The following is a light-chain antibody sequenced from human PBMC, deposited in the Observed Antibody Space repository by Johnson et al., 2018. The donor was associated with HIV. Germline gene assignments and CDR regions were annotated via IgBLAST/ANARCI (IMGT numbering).Light chain of an antibody. Sequence: QSVLTQPPSVSAAPGQKVNISCSGNSSNIENYFVSWYQQLPGAAPRLLIYENNKRPSGIPDRFSGAKSGASATLGITGLETGDEAAYYCGIWDSSLTPHYVFGTGTTITVL. CDR1: SSNIENYF. CDR2: ENN. V-gene: IGLV1-51*02. J-gene: IGLJ1*01. CDR3: GIWDSSLTPHYV.